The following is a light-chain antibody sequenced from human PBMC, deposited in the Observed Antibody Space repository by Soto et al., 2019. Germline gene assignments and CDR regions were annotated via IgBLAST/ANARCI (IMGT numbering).Light chain of an antibody. Sequence: DIMMTQSPATLSVSPGERATLSCRASQSVNNNLAWYQQRPGQPPRLLIYDASTRATGISARFSGSGYGTEFTLTISSLQSEDFAVYFCQQCRNWPLTFGGGTKV. V-gene: IGKV3-15*01. CDR2: DAS. J-gene: IGKJ4*01. CDR1: QSVNNN. CDR3: QQCRNWPLT.